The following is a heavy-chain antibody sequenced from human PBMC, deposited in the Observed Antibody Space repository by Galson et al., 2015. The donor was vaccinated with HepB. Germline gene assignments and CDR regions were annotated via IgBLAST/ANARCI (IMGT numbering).Heavy chain of an antibody. J-gene: IGHJ4*02. CDR1: GFTFSSYG. D-gene: IGHD3-10*01. CDR2: ISYDGSNK. CDR3: AKETAIVVRGDPGHFDY. Sequence: SLRLSCAASGFTFSSYGMHWVRQAPGKGLEWVAVISYDGSNKYYADSVKGRFTISRGNSKNTLYLQMNSLRAEDTAVYYCAKETAIVVRGDPGHFDYWGQGTLVTVSS. V-gene: IGHV3-30*18.